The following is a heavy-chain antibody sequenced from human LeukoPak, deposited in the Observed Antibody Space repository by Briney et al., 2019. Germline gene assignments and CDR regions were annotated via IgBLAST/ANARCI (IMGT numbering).Heavy chain of an antibody. D-gene: IGHD6-19*01. CDR3: ATQQWPPRSGRDAFDI. Sequence: GASVTVSCKVSGYTLTELSMHWVRQAPGKGLEWMGGFDPEDGETIYAQKFQGRVTMPEDTSTDTAYMELSSLRSEDTAVYYCATQQWPPRSGRDAFDIWGQGTMVTVSS. CDR1: GYTLTELS. J-gene: IGHJ3*02. CDR2: FDPEDGET. V-gene: IGHV1-24*01.